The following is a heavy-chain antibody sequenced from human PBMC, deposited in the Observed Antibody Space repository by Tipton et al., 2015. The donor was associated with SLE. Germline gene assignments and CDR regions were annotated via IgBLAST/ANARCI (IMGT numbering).Heavy chain of an antibody. J-gene: IGHJ5*02. V-gene: IGHV4-59*08. CDR2: ISYTGGT. Sequence: TLSLTCAVSGGSIRSYYWSWIRQPPGKGLECIGYISYTGGTRYNPSLESRVTMSVDTSKSQFSLKLTSVTAADTAVYYCARTTEYFDPWGQGTLVTVSS. D-gene: IGHD1-1*01. CDR3: ARTTEYFDP. CDR1: GGSIRSYY.